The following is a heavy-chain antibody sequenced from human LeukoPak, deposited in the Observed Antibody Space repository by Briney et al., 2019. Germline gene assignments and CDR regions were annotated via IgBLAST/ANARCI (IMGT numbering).Heavy chain of an antibody. CDR2: LDPEDGET. D-gene: IGHD6-6*01. CDR1: GYTLIELA. Sequence: ASVKVSCKVSGYTLIELAMVWVRQPPGKGLEWMGGLDPEDGETIYAQKFQGRLTMTEDTSTNTAYMELSSLRSDDTAVYYCATEFGDKTIASRRRDSWGQGTLVTVSS. V-gene: IGHV1-24*01. CDR3: ATEFGDKTIASRRRDS. J-gene: IGHJ4*02.